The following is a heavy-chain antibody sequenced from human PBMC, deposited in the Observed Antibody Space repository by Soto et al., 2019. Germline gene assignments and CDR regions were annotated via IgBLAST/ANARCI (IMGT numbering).Heavy chain of an antibody. V-gene: IGHV4-39*01. Sequence: SETLSLTCTVTGDSISSRSYYWGWIRQPPGKGLEWIGSIYYSGSTYNNPSLRSRVSMSIDTSKDQFSLKLKSVTAADTALYFGPSRGTSVVTQAYFGVGGRGPLV. D-gene: IGHD3-3*01. CDR2: IYYSGST. CDR3: PSRGTSVVTQAYFGV. J-gene: IGHJ1*01. CDR1: GDSISSRSYY.